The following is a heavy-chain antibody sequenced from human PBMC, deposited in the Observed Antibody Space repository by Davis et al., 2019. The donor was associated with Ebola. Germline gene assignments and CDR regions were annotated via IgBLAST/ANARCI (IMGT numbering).Heavy chain of an antibody. J-gene: IGHJ4*02. D-gene: IGHD6-13*01. CDR3: ARDLYSSSWYVDY. V-gene: IGHV3-23*01. CDR2: ISGSGDTT. Sequence: LEWVSPISGSGDTTYYADSLKGRFTISRDNSRNTLYLHMNSLRAEDTAVYYCARDLYSSSWYVDYWGQGTLVTVSS.